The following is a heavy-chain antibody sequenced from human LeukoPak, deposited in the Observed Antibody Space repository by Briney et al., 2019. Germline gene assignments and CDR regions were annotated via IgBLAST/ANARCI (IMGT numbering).Heavy chain of an antibody. CDR2: IHPSGST. Sequence: PSETLSLTCTVSGGSISSYYWTWLRQSAGKGLEWIGRIHPSGSTNYNPSLESRVTMSVDTSEKQFSLKVTSVTATDTGVYYCARAPEFSSGWLLDWWGQGSLVTVSS. D-gene: IGHD6-19*01. J-gene: IGHJ4*02. V-gene: IGHV4-4*07. CDR3: ARAPEFSSGWLLDW. CDR1: GGSISSYY.